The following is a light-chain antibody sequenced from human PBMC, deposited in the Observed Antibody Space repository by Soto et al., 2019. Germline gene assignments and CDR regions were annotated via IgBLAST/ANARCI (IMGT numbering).Light chain of an antibody. CDR2: WAS. CDR3: QTYYRVPLT. J-gene: IGKJ4*01. V-gene: IGKV4-1*01. CDR1: QSPLSSSDNRNY. Sequence: DVVMTQSPDSLALSLGERATINCKSSQSPLSSSDNRNYLAWIQQKVGQPPKLLIRWASTRESGVPDRFSASGSVTDFTLTINCLQAEDVAVYYCQTYYRVPLTFGGGTKVELK.